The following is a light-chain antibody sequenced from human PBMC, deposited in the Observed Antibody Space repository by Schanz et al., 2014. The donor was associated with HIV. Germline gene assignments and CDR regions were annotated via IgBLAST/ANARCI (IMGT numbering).Light chain of an antibody. CDR3: QTWDTGIRV. Sequence: QSVLTQSPSASASLGASVKLTCTLSSGHSTYVIVWHQQQPGKGPRFLMKVNSDVGHTKGDGIPDRFSGSSSGAERYLTISSLQSEDEDDYYCQTWDTGIRVFGGGTKLTVL. CDR1: SGHSTYV. V-gene: IGLV4-69*02. J-gene: IGLJ3*02. CDR2: VNSDVGH.